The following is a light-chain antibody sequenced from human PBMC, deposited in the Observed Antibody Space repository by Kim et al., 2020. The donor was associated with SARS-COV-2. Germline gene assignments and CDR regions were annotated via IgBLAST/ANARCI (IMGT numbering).Light chain of an antibody. CDR3: AAWDDSLNGPV. CDR1: SSNSGSNT. CDR2: SNN. Sequence: GQRVTNTGSGSSSNSGSNTVNWYQQLPGTAPKLLICSNNQRPSGVPDRFSGSKSGTSASLAISGLQSEDEADYYCAAWDDSLNGPVFGGGTKLTVL. V-gene: IGLV1-44*01. J-gene: IGLJ3*02.